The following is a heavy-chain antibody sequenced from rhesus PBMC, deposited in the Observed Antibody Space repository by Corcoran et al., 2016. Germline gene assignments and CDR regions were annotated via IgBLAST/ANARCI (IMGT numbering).Heavy chain of an antibody. CDR1: GFTFSSYG. D-gene: IGHD6-13*01. Sequence: EVQLVETGGGLVQPGGSLKLSCAVSGFTFSSYGMSWVRQAPGKGLEWVSVFNSGGGSTNYADSVKGRFTISRDNSKNTFSLQMNSLRAEDTAVYYCAKEFSSWPKNYYFDYWGQGVLVTVSS. J-gene: IGHJ4*01. CDR2: FNSGGGST. CDR3: AKEFSSWPKNYYFDY. V-gene: IGHV3S5*01.